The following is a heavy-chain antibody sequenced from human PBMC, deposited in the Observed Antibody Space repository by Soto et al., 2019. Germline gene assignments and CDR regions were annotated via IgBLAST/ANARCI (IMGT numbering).Heavy chain of an antibody. Sequence: SETLSLTCAVSGGSISSYYWSWIRQPPGKGLEWIGSIYYSGSTYYSPSLKSRVTISVDTSKNQFSLKLSSVTAADTAVYYCAGFYGDYVFDPWGQGTLVTVSS. CDR1: GGSISSYY. CDR2: IYYSGST. D-gene: IGHD4-17*01. V-gene: IGHV4-59*05. J-gene: IGHJ5*02. CDR3: AGFYGDYVFDP.